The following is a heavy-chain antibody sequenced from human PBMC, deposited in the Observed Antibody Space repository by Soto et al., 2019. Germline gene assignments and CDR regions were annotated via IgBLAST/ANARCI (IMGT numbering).Heavy chain of an antibody. CDR3: ARTEMATMFFDY. CDR1: GGSVSSGSYY. J-gene: IGHJ4*02. Sequence: PSETLSLTCTVSGGSVSSGSYYWSWILQPPGKGLEWIAYIYYSVSTNYNPSLKSRVTISVDTSKTQFSLKLTSVTAADTAVYYCARTEMATMFFDYWGKGNMVTVSA. V-gene: IGHV4-61*01. CDR2: IYYSVST. D-gene: IGHD5-12*01.